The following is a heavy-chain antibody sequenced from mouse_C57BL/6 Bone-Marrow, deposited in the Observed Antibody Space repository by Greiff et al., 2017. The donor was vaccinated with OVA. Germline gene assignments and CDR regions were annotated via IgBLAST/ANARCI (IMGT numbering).Heavy chain of an antibody. J-gene: IGHJ2*01. D-gene: IGHD2-1*01. CDR1: GFNIKDDY. CDR2: IDPENGDT. CDR3: TPYGNQGY. Sequence: VQLQQSGAELVRPGASVKLSCTASGFNIKDDYMHWVKQRPEQGLERIGWIDPENGDTEYASKFQGKATITADTSSNTAYRQLSSLTSEDTAVYYCTPYGNQGYWGQGTTLTVSS. V-gene: IGHV14-4*01.